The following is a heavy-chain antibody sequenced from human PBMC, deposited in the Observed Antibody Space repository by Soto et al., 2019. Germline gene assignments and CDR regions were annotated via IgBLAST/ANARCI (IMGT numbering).Heavy chain of an antibody. D-gene: IGHD1-26*01. J-gene: IGHJ4*02. V-gene: IGHV3-23*01. CDR2: VSVDGSST. CDR1: GFTLSNYV. Sequence: EVQLLESGGGLVQPGGSLRLSCAASGFTLSNYVMNWVRQGPGKRLEWVSTVSVDGSSTNYADSVRGRFTISRDNSKNTVYLQMNSLRGEDTAIYYCARMERADSWGQGTLVTFSS. CDR3: ARMERADS.